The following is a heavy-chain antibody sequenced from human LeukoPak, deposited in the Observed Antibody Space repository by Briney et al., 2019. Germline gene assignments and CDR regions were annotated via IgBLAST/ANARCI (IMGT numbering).Heavy chain of an antibody. CDR2: IYYTGST. D-gene: IGHD3-10*01. V-gene: IGHV4-39*01. J-gene: IGHJ4*02. Sequence: SETLSLTCTVSGASISSRSYSWAWIRQPPGRGLEWIASIYYTGSTYYNPSLKSRVTISVDTSKNQFSLSLGSVTAADTAVYYCARGSSPITMVRGVINYWGQGTLVTVSS. CDR3: ARGSSPITMVRGVINY. CDR1: GASISSRSYS.